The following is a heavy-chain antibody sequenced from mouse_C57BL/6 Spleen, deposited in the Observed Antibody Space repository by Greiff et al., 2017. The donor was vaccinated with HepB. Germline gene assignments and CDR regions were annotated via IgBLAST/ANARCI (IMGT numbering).Heavy chain of an antibody. J-gene: IGHJ2*01. CDR2: INPNNGGT. CDR1: GYTFTDYN. Sequence: VQLKESGPELVKPGASVKIPCKASGYTFTDYNMDWVKQSHGKSLEWIGDINPNNGGTIYNQKFKGKATLTVDKSSSTAYMELRSLTSEDTAVYYCGRVGITEDPEDYIDYWGQGTTLTVSS. D-gene: IGHD1-1*01. V-gene: IGHV1-18*01. CDR3: GRVGITEDPEDYIDY.